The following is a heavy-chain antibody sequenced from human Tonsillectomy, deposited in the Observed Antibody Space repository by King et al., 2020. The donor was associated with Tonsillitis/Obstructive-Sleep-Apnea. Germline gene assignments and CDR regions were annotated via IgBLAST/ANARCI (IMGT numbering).Heavy chain of an antibody. V-gene: IGHV3-30*18. Sequence: VQLVESGGGVVQPGRSLRLSCAASGFTFSSYGMHWVRQAPGKGLEWVAVISYDGSNKYYAESVKGRFTISRDNSKNTLYLQMNSLRAEDTAVYYCAKGSNYYDSSGPDYWGQGTLVTVSS. J-gene: IGHJ4*02. D-gene: IGHD3-22*01. CDR3: AKGSNYYDSSGPDY. CDR1: GFTFSSYG. CDR2: ISYDGSNK.